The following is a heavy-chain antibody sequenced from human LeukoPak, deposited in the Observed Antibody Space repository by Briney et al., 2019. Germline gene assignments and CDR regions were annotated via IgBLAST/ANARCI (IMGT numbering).Heavy chain of an antibody. Sequence: PGGSLRLSCAASGFTLSDYYMSWIRQAPGKGLEWLSYISSSGSTIYYADSVKGRFTISRDNAKNSLYLQMNSLRVEDTAVYYCARHYYHGSGHGGYWGQGTLVTVSS. J-gene: IGHJ4*02. CDR3: ARHYYHGSGHGGY. CDR2: ISSSGSTI. CDR1: GFTLSDYY. D-gene: IGHD3-22*01. V-gene: IGHV3-11*01.